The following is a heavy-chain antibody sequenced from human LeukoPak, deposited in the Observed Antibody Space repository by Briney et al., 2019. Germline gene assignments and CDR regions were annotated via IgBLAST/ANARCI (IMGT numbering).Heavy chain of an antibody. CDR2: IYTSGST. D-gene: IGHD2-2*01. Sequence: PSETLSLTCTVSGGSISSGSYYWSWIRQPAGKGLEWIGRIYTSGSTNYNPSLKGRVTISVDTSKNQFSLKLSSVTAADTAVYYCAREVVSAAKYDYWGQGTLVTVSS. J-gene: IGHJ4*02. CDR1: GGSISSGSYY. CDR3: AREVVSAAKYDY. V-gene: IGHV4-61*02.